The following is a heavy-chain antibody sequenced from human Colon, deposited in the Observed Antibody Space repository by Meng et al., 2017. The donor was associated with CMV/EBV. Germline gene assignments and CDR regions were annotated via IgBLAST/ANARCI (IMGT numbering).Heavy chain of an antibody. J-gene: IGHJ4*02. CDR2: ISSSSYI. V-gene: IGHV3-21*01. Sequence: GESLKISCAASGFTFSSYSMNWVRQAPGKGLEWVSSISSSSYIYYADSVKGRLTISRDNAKNSLYLQMNSLRAEDTAVYYCARGAYYYDSSGIDYFDYWGQGTLVTVSS. CDR3: ARGAYYYDSSGIDYFDY. CDR1: GFTFSSYS. D-gene: IGHD3-22*01.